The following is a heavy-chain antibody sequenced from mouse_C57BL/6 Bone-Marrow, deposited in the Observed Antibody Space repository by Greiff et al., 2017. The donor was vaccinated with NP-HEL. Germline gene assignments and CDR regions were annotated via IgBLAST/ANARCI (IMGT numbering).Heavy chain of an antibody. CDR1: GYTFTDYN. CDR2: INPNNGGT. Sequence: EVKLVESGPELVKPGASVKIPCKASGYTFTDYNMDWVKQSHGKSLEWIGDINPNNGGTIYNQKFKGKATLTVDKSSSTAYMELRSLTSEDTAVYYCATLRRLYYAMDYWGQGTSVTVSS. V-gene: IGHV1-18*01. J-gene: IGHJ4*01. D-gene: IGHD2-4*01. CDR3: ATLRRLYYAMDY.